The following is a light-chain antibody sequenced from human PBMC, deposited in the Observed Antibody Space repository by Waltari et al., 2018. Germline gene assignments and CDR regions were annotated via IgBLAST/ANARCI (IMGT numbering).Light chain of an antibody. CDR2: ASS. CDR3: QKYYSAPLT. Sequence: DIQMTQSPSSLSASVGARLTITCRASRGVANSLTWYRQQPGKGQELLIYASSTLQSGIPSRCSGSGLGKEVTLISSRLEAEDVGTYYCQKYYSAPLTFGGGTKVEIK. J-gene: IGKJ4*01. CDR1: RGVANS. V-gene: IGKV1-27*01.